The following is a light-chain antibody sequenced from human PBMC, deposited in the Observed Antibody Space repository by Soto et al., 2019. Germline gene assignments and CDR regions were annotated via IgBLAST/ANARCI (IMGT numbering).Light chain of an antibody. CDR3: VLYMGSGISV. Sequence: QAVVTQEPSFSVSPGRTVTLTCGLSSGSVSTSSDPSWYQQTPGQAPRTLIYSSNTRSSGVPDRFSGSILGNKAALTITGAQADDESDYYCVLYMGSGISVFGGGTKLTVL. CDR2: SSN. V-gene: IGLV8-61*01. CDR1: SGSVSTSSD. J-gene: IGLJ3*02.